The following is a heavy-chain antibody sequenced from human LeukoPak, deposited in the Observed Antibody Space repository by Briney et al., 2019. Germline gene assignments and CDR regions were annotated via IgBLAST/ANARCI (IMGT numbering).Heavy chain of an antibody. CDR2: IEKDGSEI. Sequence: GGSLRLSCAASEFTFSNYWMNWVRQAPGKGMEWVAIIEKDGSEILYVDSVKGRFTISRDNAKNSLYLQMNSLRAEDTAVYYCAAGAGWLIDWWGQGTLVTVSS. CDR1: EFTFSNYW. D-gene: IGHD6-19*01. V-gene: IGHV3-7*01. J-gene: IGHJ4*02. CDR3: AAGAGWLIDW.